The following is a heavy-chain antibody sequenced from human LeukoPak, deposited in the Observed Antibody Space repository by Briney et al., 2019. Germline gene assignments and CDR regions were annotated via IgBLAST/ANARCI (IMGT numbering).Heavy chain of an antibody. Sequence: GGSLRLSCAASGFTFSDYYMNWIRQAPGTGLEWVSYISGSGGTIYYAGSVKGRFTISRDNAKNSLYLQMNSLRAEDTAVYYCARGKGGSYSGGPFDSRGQGTLVTVSS. CDR1: GFTFSDYY. CDR2: ISGSGGTI. CDR3: ARGKGGSYSGGPFDS. V-gene: IGHV3-11*01. J-gene: IGHJ4*02. D-gene: IGHD1-26*01.